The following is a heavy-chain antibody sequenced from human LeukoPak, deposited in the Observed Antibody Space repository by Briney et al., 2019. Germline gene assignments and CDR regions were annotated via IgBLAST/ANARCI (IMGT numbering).Heavy chain of an antibody. D-gene: IGHD4-17*01. V-gene: IGHV4-31*03. CDR1: GGSISSGGYY. CDR2: IYYSGST. Sequence: PSETLSLTCTVSGGSISSGGYYWSWIRQHPGKGLEWIGYIYYSGSTYYNPSLKSRVTISVDTSKNQFSLKLSSVTAADTAVYYCARHLTTVTTAWFDPWGQGTLVTDSS. J-gene: IGHJ5*02. CDR3: ARHLTTVTTAWFDP.